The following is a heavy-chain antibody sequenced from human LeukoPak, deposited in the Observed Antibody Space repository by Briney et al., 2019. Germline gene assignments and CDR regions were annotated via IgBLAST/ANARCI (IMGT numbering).Heavy chain of an antibody. CDR1: GFNLASYM. D-gene: IGHD1-1*01. V-gene: IGHV3-21*01. CDR3: TRVAQSGPTGWFDP. J-gene: IGHJ5*02. Sequence: GGTLRLSCAASGFNLASYMLNWVRQAPWKGLEWVSSISSTGSYMYYADSVKGRFTISRDNPGNVFYLQMDSLRAEDTAVYYCTRVAQSGPTGWFDPWGQGTLVTVSS. CDR2: ISSTGSYM.